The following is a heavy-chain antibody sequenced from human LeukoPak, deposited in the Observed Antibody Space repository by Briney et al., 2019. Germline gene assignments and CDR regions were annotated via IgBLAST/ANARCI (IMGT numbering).Heavy chain of an antibody. J-gene: IGHJ3*02. CDR2: IYYSGST. V-gene: IGHV4-39*01. CDR3: ATRSGSYSYDAFDI. Sequence: SETLSLTCTVSGGSISSSSYYWGWIRQPPGKGLEWIGSIYYSGSTYYNPSLKSRVTISVDTSKNQFSLKLSSVTAADTAVYYCATRSGSYSYDAFDIWGQGTKVTVSS. CDR1: GGSISSSSYY. D-gene: IGHD1-26*01.